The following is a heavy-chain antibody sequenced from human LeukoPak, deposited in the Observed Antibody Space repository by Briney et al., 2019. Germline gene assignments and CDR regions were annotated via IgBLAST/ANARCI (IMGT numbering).Heavy chain of an antibody. CDR1: GGSIDSGGYY. V-gene: IGHV4-61*10. CDR2: INHSGST. Sequence: SETLSLTGSVSGGSIDSGGYYWNWIRQPAGKGLEWIGEINHSGSTNYNPSLKSRVTISVDTSKNQFSLKLSSVTAADTAVYYCASRYSSGWYWVWGQGTLVTVSS. J-gene: IGHJ4*02. CDR3: ASRYSSGWYWV. D-gene: IGHD6-19*01.